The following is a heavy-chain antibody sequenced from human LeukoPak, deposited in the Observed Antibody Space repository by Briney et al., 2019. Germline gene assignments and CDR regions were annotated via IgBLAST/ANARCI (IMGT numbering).Heavy chain of an antibody. Sequence: SETLSLTCAVYGGSFSGYYWSWIRPPPGKGLEWIGEISHSGSTNYNPSLKSRVTISVDTSKNQFSLKLSSVTAADTAVYYCARRRMWVRSFDYWGQGTLVTVSS. CDR3: ARRRMWVRSFDY. V-gene: IGHV4-34*01. D-gene: IGHD4-17*01. CDR1: GGSFSGYY. J-gene: IGHJ4*02. CDR2: ISHSGST.